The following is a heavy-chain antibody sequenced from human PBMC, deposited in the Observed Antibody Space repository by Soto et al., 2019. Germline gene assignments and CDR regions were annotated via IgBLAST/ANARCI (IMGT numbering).Heavy chain of an antibody. Sequence: GGSLRLSCAASGFTFRNYGMNWVRQAPGRGLEWVSYIGIGSSTKYYADSVKGRFTISRDNAKNSLYLQMNSLRAEDTAVYYCARDQLYYNDISGRPLNAFDVWGQGTMVTVSS. J-gene: IGHJ3*01. CDR3: ARDQLYYNDISGRPLNAFDV. CDR1: GFTFRNYG. V-gene: IGHV3-48*01. CDR2: IGIGSSTK. D-gene: IGHD3-22*01.